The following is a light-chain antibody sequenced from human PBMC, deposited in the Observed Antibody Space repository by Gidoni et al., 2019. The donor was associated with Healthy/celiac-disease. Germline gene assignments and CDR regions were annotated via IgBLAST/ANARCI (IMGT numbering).Light chain of an antibody. CDR1: SSDVGGYNY. V-gene: IGLV2-14*01. CDR2: EVS. J-gene: IGLJ1*01. Sequence: QSALTQPASASGSPGQSITISCTGTSSDVGGYNYVPWYQQHPGKAPKLMIYEVSNRPSGVSNHFSGSKSGNTASLTISGLQAEDEADYYCSSYASSSFYVFGTGTKVTVL. CDR3: SSYASSSFYV.